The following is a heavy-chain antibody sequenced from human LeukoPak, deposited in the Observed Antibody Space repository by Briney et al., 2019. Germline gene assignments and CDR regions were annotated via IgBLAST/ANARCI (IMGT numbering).Heavy chain of an antibody. V-gene: IGHV4-4*07. CDR3: ARVRGITSMAFLDY. Sequence: SETLSLTCTVSGGSISNYYWIWIRQPAGKGVEWVGRIHSSGNSNYNPSLKSRSTMSVDTSKNQFSLKLTSVTAADTAVYYCARVRGITSMAFLDYWGRGTLVTVSS. CDR2: IHSSGNS. CDR1: GGSISNYY. J-gene: IGHJ4*02. D-gene: IGHD1-14*01.